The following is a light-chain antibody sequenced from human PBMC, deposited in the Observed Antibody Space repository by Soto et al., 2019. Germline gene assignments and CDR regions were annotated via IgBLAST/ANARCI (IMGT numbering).Light chain of an antibody. Sequence: ENVLTQSPGTLSLSPGERATLSCRASQSVSSSYLAWYQQKPGQAPRLLIYGASTRATDMSGTFSGRGSGTEFTLTISNVRPEDFAVYYCQQYRSWPRTFGQGTKVDI. CDR1: QSVSSSY. V-gene: IGKV3-20*01. J-gene: IGKJ1*01. CDR3: QQYRSWPRT. CDR2: GAS.